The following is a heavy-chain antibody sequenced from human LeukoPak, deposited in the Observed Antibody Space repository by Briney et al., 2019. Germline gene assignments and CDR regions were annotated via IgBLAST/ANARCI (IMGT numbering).Heavy chain of an antibody. D-gene: IGHD1-26*01. CDR1: GSTFSTIG. CDR2: ISYDGSNK. Sequence: PGRSRTPAWPPDGSTFSTIGIDWDSQLQGKGMGWVAVISYDGSNKYYADSVKGRFTISRDNSKNTLYLQMNSLRAEDTAVYYCAKDRQWELLDYWGQGTLVTVSS. V-gene: IGHV3-30*18. CDR3: AKDRQWELLDY. J-gene: IGHJ4*02.